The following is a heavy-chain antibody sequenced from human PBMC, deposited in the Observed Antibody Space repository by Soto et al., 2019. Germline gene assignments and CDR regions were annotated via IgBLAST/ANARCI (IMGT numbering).Heavy chain of an antibody. CDR3: ARGIEGWYQGRYYYGMDV. CDR2: IYYSGST. J-gene: IGHJ6*02. Sequence: QVQLQESGPGLVKPSETLSLTCTVSGGSVSSGSYYWSWIRQPPGKGLEWIGYIYYSGSTNYNPSLKGRVTIPVDTSKSPFSRKLSPVTAADTAVYCCARGIEGWYQGRYYYGMDVWGQGTTVTVSS. V-gene: IGHV4-61*01. D-gene: IGHD6-19*01. CDR1: GGSVSSGSYY.